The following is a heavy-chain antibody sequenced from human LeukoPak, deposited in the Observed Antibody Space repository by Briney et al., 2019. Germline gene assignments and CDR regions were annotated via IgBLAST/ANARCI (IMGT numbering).Heavy chain of an antibody. Sequence: GGSLRLSCAASGFTVSSNYMSWVRQAPGKGLEWVSVIYSGGSTYYADSVKGRFTISRDNSKNTLYLQMNSLRAEDTAVYYCSRYFDRDGAFDIWGQGTMVTVSS. J-gene: IGHJ3*02. CDR1: GFTVSSNY. D-gene: IGHD3-9*01. CDR2: IYSGGST. CDR3: SRYFDRDGAFDI. V-gene: IGHV3-66*01.